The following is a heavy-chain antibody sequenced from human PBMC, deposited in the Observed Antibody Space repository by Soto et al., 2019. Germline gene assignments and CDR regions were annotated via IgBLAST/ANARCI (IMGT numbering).Heavy chain of an antibody. Sequence: QVQLVQSGTEVKRPGASVRLACKAAGYRFSSYAIHWMRQAPGQRLEWMGWINAGNGATQYSQKFQGRVISIKDTSARTAYMQIDSLNTEDTAVYYCASHHEFWNGYYDYWGQGTLVTVTS. J-gene: IGHJ4*02. D-gene: IGHD3-3*01. CDR2: INAGNGAT. CDR3: ASHHEFWNGYYDY. V-gene: IGHV1-3*01. CDR1: GYRFSSYA.